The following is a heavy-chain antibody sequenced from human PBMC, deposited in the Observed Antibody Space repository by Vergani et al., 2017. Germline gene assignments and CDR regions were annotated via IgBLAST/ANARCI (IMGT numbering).Heavy chain of an antibody. J-gene: IGHJ5*02. CDR1: GGSFSGYY. V-gene: IGHV4-34*01. CDR2: INHSGST. D-gene: IGHD3-3*01. CDR3: ARDEGNDFWSGYHRGKNWFDP. Sequence: QVQLQQWGAGLLKPSETLSLTCAVYGGSFSGYYWSWIRQPPGKGLEWIGEINHSGSTNYNPSLKSRVTISVDTSKNQFSLKLSSVTAADTAVYYCARDEGNDFWSGYHRGKNWFDPWGQGTLVTVSS.